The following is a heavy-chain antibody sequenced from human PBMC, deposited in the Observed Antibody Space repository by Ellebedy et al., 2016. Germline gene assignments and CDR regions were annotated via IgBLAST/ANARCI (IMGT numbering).Heavy chain of an antibody. Sequence: GESLKISXAASGFTFSRYWMSWVRQAPGKGLEWVANIKQDGSEKHYVDSVKGRITTSRDNAKNSLYLKMNSLRAEDTAVYYCARGGYCSSTSCYTDVRGPEDSWGQGTLVTVSS. J-gene: IGHJ4*02. D-gene: IGHD2-2*02. CDR3: ARGGYCSSTSCYTDVRGPEDS. CDR1: GFTFSRYW. CDR2: IKQDGSEK. V-gene: IGHV3-7*01.